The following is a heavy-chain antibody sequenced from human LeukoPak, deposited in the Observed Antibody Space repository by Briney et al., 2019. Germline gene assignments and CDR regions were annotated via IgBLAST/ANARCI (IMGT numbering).Heavy chain of an antibody. Sequence: GASVKVSCKASGYTFTSYDINWVRQATGQGLEWMGWMNPNSGNTGYAQKFQGRVTMTRNTSISTAYKELSSLRSEDTAVYYCARGLAFGSSPPANYWGQGTLVTVSS. V-gene: IGHV1-8*01. J-gene: IGHJ4*02. CDR3: ARGLAFGSSPPANY. D-gene: IGHD2-2*01. CDR1: GYTFTSYD. CDR2: MNPNSGNT.